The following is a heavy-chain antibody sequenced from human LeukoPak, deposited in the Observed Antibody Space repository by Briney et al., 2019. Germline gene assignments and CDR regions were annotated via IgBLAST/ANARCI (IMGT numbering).Heavy chain of an antibody. CDR3: ARETWGRCGYDY. CDR2: INPNSGGT. D-gene: IGHD5-18*01. J-gene: IGHJ4*02. Sequence: ASVKVSCKASGYTFTGYYMHWVRQAPGQGLEWMGRINPNSGGTNYAQKFQGRVTMTRDTSISTAYMELSRLRSDDTAVYYCARETWGRCGYDYWGQGTLVTVSP. V-gene: IGHV1-2*06. CDR1: GYTFTGYY.